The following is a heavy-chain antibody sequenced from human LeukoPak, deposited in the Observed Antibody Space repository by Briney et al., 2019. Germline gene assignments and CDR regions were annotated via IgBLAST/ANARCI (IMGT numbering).Heavy chain of an antibody. CDR3: TREYWGIDY. D-gene: IGHD3-16*01. CDR2: IKEDESER. J-gene: IGHJ4*02. CDR1: GFVFTTYT. V-gene: IGHV3-7*01. Sequence: PGGSLRLSCAASGFVFTTYTMGWVRQAPGKGLEWVANIKEDESERNYVDSVKGRFTISRDNAKNFMYLEMNSLRVEDTAIYYCTREYWGIDYWGQGVLVTVSS.